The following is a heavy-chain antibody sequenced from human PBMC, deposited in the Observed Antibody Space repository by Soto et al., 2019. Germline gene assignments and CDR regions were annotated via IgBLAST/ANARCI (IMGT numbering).Heavy chain of an antibody. J-gene: IGHJ5*02. CDR1: GFTLGSHR. CDR2: IDTDGGGT. Sequence: DVQLVESGGGLVQPGGSLRVSCAASGFTLGSHRIHWVRQAPGKGLEWVSRIDTDGGGTSYADSVKGRFTISTDNAKNTVYLQMNGLRAEYTAVYYCAPVFDLWGQGILVTVSS. CDR3: APVFDL. V-gene: IGHV3-74*01.